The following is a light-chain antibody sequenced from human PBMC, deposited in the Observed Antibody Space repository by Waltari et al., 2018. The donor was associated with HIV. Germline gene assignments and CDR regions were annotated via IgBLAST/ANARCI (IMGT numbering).Light chain of an antibody. CDR3: QQYYTLPLT. CDR2: WAS. CDR1: QRVLFTYNDKHY. J-gene: IGKJ4*01. V-gene: IGKV4-1*01. Sequence: DIKLTQSPDSLTVSLGDRDTINCTATQRVLFTYNDKHYLAWYQQKPGQPPKLLLYWASTQESGVPDRFSGSGSGTEFTLTIDSLQAEDVAVYYCQQYYTLPLTFGGGTKVEIK.